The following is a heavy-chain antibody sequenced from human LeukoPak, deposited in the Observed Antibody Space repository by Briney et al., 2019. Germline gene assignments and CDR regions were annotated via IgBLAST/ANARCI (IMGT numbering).Heavy chain of an antibody. D-gene: IGHD2-15*01. J-gene: IGHJ3*02. CDR2: IYYSGCT. CDR3: ARVVVAATMGVFAFDI. V-gene: IGHV4-59*01. CDR1: GGSLSRYY. Sequence: SETLSLTCTVYGGSLSRYYWSWIRQPPGKGLEWIGYIYYSGCTNYNPSLKSRVTISVDTSKIQFSLKLSSVTAADTAVYYCARVVVAATMGVFAFDIWGQGTMVTVSS.